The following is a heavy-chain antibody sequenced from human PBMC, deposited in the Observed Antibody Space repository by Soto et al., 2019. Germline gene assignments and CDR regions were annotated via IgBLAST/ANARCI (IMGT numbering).Heavy chain of an antibody. CDR3: ARGDLLPNY. J-gene: IGHJ4*02. V-gene: IGHV4-30-2*01. CDR2: ISHSGST. Sequence: QLQLQESGSGLVKPSQTLSLTCAVSGGSISSGGHSWSWIRQPPGKGLEWIGYISHSGSTYYNPAHKSRVTRSVVRSTNHFSLKLTSVTAAETAVYYSARGDLLPNYWGQGTLVTVSS. CDR1: GGSISSGGHS. D-gene: IGHD2-8*01.